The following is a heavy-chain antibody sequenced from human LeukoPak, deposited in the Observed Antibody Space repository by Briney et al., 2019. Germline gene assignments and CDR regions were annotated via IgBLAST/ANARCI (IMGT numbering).Heavy chain of an antibody. CDR2: INPSGGST. J-gene: IGHJ4*02. CDR3: ARDSGSYPAPFDY. CDR1: GGTFSSYA. Sequence: ASVKVSCKASGGTFSSYAISWVRQAPGQGLEWMGIINPSGGSTSYAQKFQGRVTMTRDTSTSTVYMELSSLRSEDTAVYYCARDSGSYPAPFDYWGQGTLVTVSS. D-gene: IGHD1-26*01. V-gene: IGHV1-46*01.